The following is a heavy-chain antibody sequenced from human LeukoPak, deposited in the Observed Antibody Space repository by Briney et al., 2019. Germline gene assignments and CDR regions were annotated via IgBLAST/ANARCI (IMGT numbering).Heavy chain of an antibody. CDR1: GFTFSSYS. Sequence: GGSLRLSCAASGFTFSSYSMNWVRQAPGKGLEWVSYVSNSSSTIYYADSVKGRFTISRDNAKNSLYLQMNSLRAEDTAVYYCARGVRRFLEWVSMDVWGKGTTVTVSS. CDR2: VSNSSSTI. CDR3: ARGVRRFLEWVSMDV. J-gene: IGHJ6*03. V-gene: IGHV3-48*01. D-gene: IGHD3-3*01.